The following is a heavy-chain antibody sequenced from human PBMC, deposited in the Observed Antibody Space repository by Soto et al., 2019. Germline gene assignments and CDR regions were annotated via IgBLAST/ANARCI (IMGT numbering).Heavy chain of an antibody. Sequence: SETLSLTCTVSGGSVSSGSYYWSWIRQPPGKGLEWIGYIYYSGSTNYNPSLKSRVTISVDTSKNQFSLKLSSVTAADTAVYYCARDSSSQHDILTGYYRDYYYYGMDVWGQGTTVTVSS. J-gene: IGHJ6*02. V-gene: IGHV4-61*01. CDR1: GGSVSSGSYY. CDR2: IYYSGST. CDR3: ARDSSSQHDILTGYYRDYYYYGMDV. D-gene: IGHD3-9*01.